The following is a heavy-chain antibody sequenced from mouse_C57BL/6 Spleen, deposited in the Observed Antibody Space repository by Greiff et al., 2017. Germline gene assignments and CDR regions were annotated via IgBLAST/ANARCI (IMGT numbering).Heavy chain of an antibody. CDR1: GYAFSSYW. CDR3: ARSGNYLYYAMDY. Sequence: QVQLQQSGAELVKPGASVKISCKASGYAFSSYWMNWVKQRPGKGLEGIGQIYPGDGDTNYNGKFKGKATLTADKSSSTAYMQLSSLTSEDSAVDFCARSGNYLYYAMDYWGQGTSVTVSS. CDR2: IYPGDGDT. V-gene: IGHV1-80*01. D-gene: IGHD5-5*01. J-gene: IGHJ4*01.